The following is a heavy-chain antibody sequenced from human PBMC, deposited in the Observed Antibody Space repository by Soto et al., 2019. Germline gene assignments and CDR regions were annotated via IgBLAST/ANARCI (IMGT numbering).Heavy chain of an antibody. CDR2: INPSGGST. J-gene: IGHJ5*02. CDR3: ARETGITGTFNWFDP. CDR1: GYTFTSYY. Sequence: QVQLVQSGAEVKKPGASVKVSCKASGYTFTSYYMHWVRQAPGQGLEWMGIINPSGGSTSYAQKFQGRVTMTRDPSTSTVYMELSSLRSEDTAVYYCARETGITGTFNWFDPWGQGTLVTVSS. V-gene: IGHV1-46*03. D-gene: IGHD1-7*01.